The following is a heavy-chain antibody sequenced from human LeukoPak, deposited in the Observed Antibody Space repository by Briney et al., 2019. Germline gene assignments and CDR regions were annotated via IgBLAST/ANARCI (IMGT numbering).Heavy chain of an antibody. CDR1: GGTFSSYA. CDR3: ARTMMCMTGTTEDYYYYYYYMDV. CDR2: IIPIFGTA. D-gene: IGHD1-7*01. Sequence: SVKVSCKASGGTFSSYAISWVRQAPGQGLEWMGRIIPIFGTANYAQKFQGRVTITTDESTSTAYMELSSLRSEDTAVYYCARTMMCMTGTTEDYYYYYYYMDVWGKGTTVTVSS. V-gene: IGHV1-69*05. J-gene: IGHJ6*03.